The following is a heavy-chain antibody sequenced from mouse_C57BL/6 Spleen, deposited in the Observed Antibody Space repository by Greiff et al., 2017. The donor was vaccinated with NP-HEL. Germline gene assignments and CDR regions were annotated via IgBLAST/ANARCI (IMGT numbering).Heavy chain of an antibody. J-gene: IGHJ2*01. V-gene: IGHV1-4*01. D-gene: IGHD1-1*01. CDR1: GYTFTSYT. CDR2: INPSSGYT. Sequence: QVQLQQSGAELARPGASVKMSCKASGYTFTSYTIHWVKQRPGQGLEWIGYINPSSGYTKYNQKFKDKATLTADKSSSTAYMQLSSLTSEDSAVYYCARLTVVANDDYWGQGTTLTVSS. CDR3: ARLTVVANDDY.